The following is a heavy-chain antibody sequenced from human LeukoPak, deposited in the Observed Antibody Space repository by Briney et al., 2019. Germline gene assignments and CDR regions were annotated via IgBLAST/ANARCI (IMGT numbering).Heavy chain of an antibody. CDR2: ISYDGSNK. V-gene: IGHV3-30-3*01. J-gene: IGHJ4*02. CDR1: GFTFSSYA. D-gene: IGHD1-26*01. Sequence: GRSLRLSCAASGFTFSSYAMHWVRQAPGKGLEWVAVISYDGSNKYYADSVKGRFTISRDNSKNTLYPQMNSLRAEDTAVYYCAREVWGIVGATTYFDYWGQGTLVTVSS. CDR3: AREVWGIVGATTYFDY.